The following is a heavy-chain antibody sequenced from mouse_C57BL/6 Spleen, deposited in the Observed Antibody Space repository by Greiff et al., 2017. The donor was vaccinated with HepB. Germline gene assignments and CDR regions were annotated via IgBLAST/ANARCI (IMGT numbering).Heavy chain of an antibody. CDR1: GYTFTSYG. V-gene: IGHV1-81*01. CDR3: ARGSLITTVVATSAMDY. CDR2: IYPRSGNT. D-gene: IGHD1-1*01. J-gene: IGHJ4*01. Sequence: VQLQQSGAELARPGASVKLSCKASGYTFTSYGISWVKQRTGQGLEWIGEIYPRSGNTYYNEKFKGKATLTADKSSSTAYMELRSLTSEDSAVYFCARGSLITTVVATSAMDYWGQGTSVTVSS.